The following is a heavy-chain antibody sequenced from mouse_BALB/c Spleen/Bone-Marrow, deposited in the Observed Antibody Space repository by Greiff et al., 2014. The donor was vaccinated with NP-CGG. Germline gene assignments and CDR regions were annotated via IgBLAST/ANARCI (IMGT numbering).Heavy chain of an antibody. V-gene: IGHV1-31*01. Sequence: VQLQQSGPELVKPGASVKISCKPSGYSFTGYFIHWVKQSHVKSLEWIGHINPYNGATNYNQNFKDKASLTVDKSSSTAYMELHSLTSEDSAVYYCARRRGNYEVDYWGRGTSVTVSS. CDR3: ARRRGNYEVDY. D-gene: IGHD2-1*01. CDR1: GYSFTGYF. J-gene: IGHJ4*01. CDR2: INPYNGAT.